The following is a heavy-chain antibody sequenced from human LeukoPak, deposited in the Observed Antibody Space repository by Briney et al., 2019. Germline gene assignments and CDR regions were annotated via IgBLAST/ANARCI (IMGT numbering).Heavy chain of an antibody. V-gene: IGHV1-2*02. CDR2: INPNSGGT. Sequence: GASVKVSCTASGYTFTGYYMHWVRQAPGQGLEWMGWINPNSGGTNYAQKFQGRVTMTRDTSISTAYMELSRLRSDDTAVYYCAREPSFTMVRGSLWGQGTLVTVSS. CDR1: GYTFTGYY. J-gene: IGHJ4*02. D-gene: IGHD3-10*01. CDR3: AREPSFTMVRGSL.